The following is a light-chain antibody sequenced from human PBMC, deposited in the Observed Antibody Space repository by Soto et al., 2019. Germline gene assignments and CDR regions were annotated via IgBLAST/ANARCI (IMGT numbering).Light chain of an antibody. CDR1: NTINSS. Sequence: DIQMTQSHSTLSASVGDRVTITCRARNTINSSMDWYQQKPENAPTLLLYKPSTLESGVPSGFSGGGSGTKFTITISSRQPDEFATYYCQQYDCYSVRTFGQGTKVEI. V-gene: IGKV1-5*03. J-gene: IGKJ1*01. CDR2: KPS. CDR3: QQYDCYSVRT.